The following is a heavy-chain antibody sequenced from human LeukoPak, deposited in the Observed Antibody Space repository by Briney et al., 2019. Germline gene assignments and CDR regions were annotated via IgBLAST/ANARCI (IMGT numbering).Heavy chain of an antibody. D-gene: IGHD3-22*01. Sequence: ASVKVSCKASGYTFTSYYMHWVRQAPGQGLEWMGIINPNGGSTTYAQKFQGRVTMTRDTSTSTVYMEVSSLRSEDTAVYYCARGHDSGGLNWYFDLWGRGTLVTVSS. CDR2: INPNGGST. J-gene: IGHJ2*01. CDR3: ARGHDSGGLNWYFDL. CDR1: GYTFTSYY. V-gene: IGHV1-46*01.